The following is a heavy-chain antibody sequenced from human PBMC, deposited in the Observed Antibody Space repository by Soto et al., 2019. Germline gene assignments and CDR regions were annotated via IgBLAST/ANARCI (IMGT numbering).Heavy chain of an antibody. CDR2: ISSSSSTI. CDR3: ARGHCSSTSCYYYYGMDV. V-gene: IGHV3-48*01. Sequence: EVQLVESGGGLVQPGGSLRLSCAASGFTFSSYSMNLVRQAPGKGLEWVSYISSSSSTIYYADSVKGRFTISRDNAKNSLYLQMNSLRAEDTAVYYCARGHCSSTSCYYYYGMDVWGQGTTVTVSS. D-gene: IGHD2-2*01. J-gene: IGHJ6*02. CDR1: GFTFSSYS.